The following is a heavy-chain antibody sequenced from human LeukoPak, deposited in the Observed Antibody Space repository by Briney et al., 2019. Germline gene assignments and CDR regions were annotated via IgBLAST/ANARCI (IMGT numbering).Heavy chain of an antibody. CDR2: ISSSSSYI. CDR1: GFTFSSYS. D-gene: IGHD3/OR15-3a*01. Sequence: PGGSLRFSCAASGFTFSSYSMNWARQAPGKGLEWVSSISSSSSYIYYADSVKGRFTISRDNAKNSLYLQMNSLRGEDTAVYYCARDRDWAFDYWGQGTLVTVSS. V-gene: IGHV3-21*01. J-gene: IGHJ4*02. CDR3: ARDRDWAFDY.